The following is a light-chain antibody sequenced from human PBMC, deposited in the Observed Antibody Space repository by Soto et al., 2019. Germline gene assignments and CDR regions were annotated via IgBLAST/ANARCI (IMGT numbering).Light chain of an antibody. CDR1: QSLRTY. CDR3: QHRSNWWT. Sequence: EIFLTQSPATLSLSPGGRSTLSCRASQSLRTYLAWYQQKPGQAPRLLMYDASNRATGIPARFSGSGSGTDFTLTISSLEPEDFAVYYCQHRSNWWTFGQGTKVDIK. J-gene: IGKJ1*01. CDR2: DAS. V-gene: IGKV3-11*01.